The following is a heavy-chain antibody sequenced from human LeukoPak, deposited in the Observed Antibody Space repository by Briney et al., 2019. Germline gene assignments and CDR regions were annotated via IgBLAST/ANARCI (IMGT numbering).Heavy chain of an antibody. D-gene: IGHD3-16*01. V-gene: IGHV3-7*01. CDR1: GFTVSNNY. CDR3: AKVRFGEYFAYFDY. CDR2: IKQDGSEK. Sequence: GGSLTLSCAASGFTVSNNYMRWVRQAPGKGLEWVANIKQDGSEKYYVDSVKGRFTISRDNAKNSLYLQMNSLRAEDTAVYYCAKVRFGEYFAYFDYWGQGTLVTVSS. J-gene: IGHJ4*02.